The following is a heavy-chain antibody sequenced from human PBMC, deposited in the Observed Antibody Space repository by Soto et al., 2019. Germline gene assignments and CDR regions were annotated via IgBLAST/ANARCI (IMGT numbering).Heavy chain of an antibody. CDR2: IWYDGSNK. V-gene: IGHV3-33*01. CDR1: GFTFSSYG. CDR3: XXXXXXXXXXXDWDY. J-gene: IGHJ4*02. D-gene: IGHD2-21*01. Sequence: QVQLVESGGGVVQPGRSLRLSCAASGFTFSSYGMHWVRQAPGKGLEWVAVIWYDGSNKYYADSVKGRFTISRDNSKXXXXXXXXXXXXXXXXXXXXXXXXXXXXXXXDWDYWGQGTLVTVSS.